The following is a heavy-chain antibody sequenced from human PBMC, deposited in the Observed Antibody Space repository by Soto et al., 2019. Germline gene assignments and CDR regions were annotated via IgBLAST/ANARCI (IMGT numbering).Heavy chain of an antibody. D-gene: IGHD5-18*01. CDR3: AREVPIQLWTVPYYYYYGMDV. CDR2: ISAYNGNT. V-gene: IGHV1-18*01. CDR1: GYTFTSYG. Sequence: QVQLVQSGAEVKKPGASVKVSCKASGYTFTSYGISWVRQAPGQGLEWMGWISAYNGNTNYAQKLQGRVTMTTDTSTSTAYMELRSLRSDDTAVYYSAREVPIQLWTVPYYYYYGMDVWGQGTTFTVAS. J-gene: IGHJ6*02.